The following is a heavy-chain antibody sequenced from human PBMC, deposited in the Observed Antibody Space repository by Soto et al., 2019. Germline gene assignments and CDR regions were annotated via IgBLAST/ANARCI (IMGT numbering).Heavy chain of an antibody. CDR3: ARDRWGIAVALGGDY. J-gene: IGHJ4*02. Sequence: QVQLVESGGGVVQPGRSLRLSCEASGFTFSSYAMHWVRQAPGKGLEWMAVISYDGSNMYYAESVRGRFTISRDNSKNTVYLQVDSLRAEDTAVYYCARDRWGIAVALGGDYWGQGTLVIVSS. CDR2: ISYDGSNM. CDR1: GFTFSSYA. V-gene: IGHV3-30-3*01. D-gene: IGHD6-19*01.